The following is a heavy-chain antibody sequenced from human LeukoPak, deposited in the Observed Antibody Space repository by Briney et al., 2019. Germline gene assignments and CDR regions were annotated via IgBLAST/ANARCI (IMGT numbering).Heavy chain of an antibody. J-gene: IGHJ4*02. CDR2: ISSSGSTI. CDR3: ARDFMITFGGATPFDY. D-gene: IGHD3-16*01. Sequence: GGSLRLSCAASGFTFSSYEMNWVRQAPGKGLEWVSYISSSGSTIYYADSVKGRFTISRDNAKNSLYLRMNSLRAEDTAVYYCARDFMITFGGATPFDYWGQGTLVTVSS. CDR1: GFTFSSYE. V-gene: IGHV3-48*03.